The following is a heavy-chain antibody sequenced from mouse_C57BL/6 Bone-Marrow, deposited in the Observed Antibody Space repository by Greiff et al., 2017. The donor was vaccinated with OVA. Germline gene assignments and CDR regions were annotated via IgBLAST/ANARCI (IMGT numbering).Heavy chain of an antibody. CDR1: GYTFTDYN. Sequence: VQLKESGPELVKPGASVKIPCKASGYTFTDYNMDWVKQSHGKSLEWIGDINPNNGGTIYNQKFKGKATLTVDKSSSTAYMELRSLTSEDTAVYYCAGVTFFDVWGTGTTVTVSS. D-gene: IGHD2-1*01. J-gene: IGHJ1*03. CDR2: INPNNGGT. CDR3: AGVTFFDV. V-gene: IGHV1-18*01.